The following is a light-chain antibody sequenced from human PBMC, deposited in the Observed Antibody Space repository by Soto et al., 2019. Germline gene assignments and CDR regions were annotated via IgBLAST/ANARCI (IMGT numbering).Light chain of an antibody. V-gene: IGLV2-14*01. CDR3: SSYTSSSTLV. J-gene: IGLJ1*01. Sequence: QSAPTQPAAVSGSRGQSITISCTGTSSDVGGYIFVSWYQQHPGKAPKLMIYEVSNRPSGVSNRFSGSTSGNTASLTISGLQAEDEADYYCSSYTSSSTLVFGTGTKVTVL. CDR2: EVS. CDR1: SSDVGGYIF.